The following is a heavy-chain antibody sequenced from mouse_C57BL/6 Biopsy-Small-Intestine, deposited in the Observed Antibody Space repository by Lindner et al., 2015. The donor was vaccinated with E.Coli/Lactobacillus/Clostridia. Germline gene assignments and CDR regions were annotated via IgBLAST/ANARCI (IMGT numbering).Heavy chain of an antibody. CDR2: ISSGSSTI. Sequence: VQLQESGGGLVKPGGSLKLSCAASGFTFSDYGMHWARQAPEKGLEWVAYISSGSSTIYYADTVKGRFTISRDNAKNTLFLQMTSLRSEDTAMYYCARRERDGYYFDYWGQGTTLTVSS. V-gene: IGHV5-17*01. J-gene: IGHJ2*01. CDR3: ARRERDGYYFDY. CDR1: GFTFSDYG. D-gene: IGHD2-3*01.